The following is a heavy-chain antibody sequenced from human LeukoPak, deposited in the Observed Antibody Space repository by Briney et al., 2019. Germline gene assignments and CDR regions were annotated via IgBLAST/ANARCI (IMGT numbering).Heavy chain of an antibody. CDR2: ISGSGGST. CDR3: AKEYHTWEGVGDVVVPAAIDY. J-gene: IGHJ4*02. CDR1: GFTFSSYA. D-gene: IGHD2-2*02. V-gene: IGHV3-23*01. Sequence: GGSLRLSCAASGFTFSSYAMSWVRQAPGKGLEWVSAISGSGGSTYYADSVKGRFTISRDNSKNTLYLQMNSLRAEDTAVYYCAKEYHTWEGVGDVVVPAAIDYWGQGTLVTVSS.